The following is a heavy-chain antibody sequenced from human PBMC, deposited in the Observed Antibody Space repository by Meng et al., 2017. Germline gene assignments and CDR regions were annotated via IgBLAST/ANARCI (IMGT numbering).Heavy chain of an antibody. J-gene: IGHJ4*02. V-gene: IGHV3-21*01. CDR1: GFTFSSYS. D-gene: IGHD4-17*01. Sequence: VQLVESGGGLVKPGGSLRRSCAASGFTFSSYSMNWVRQAPGKGLEWVSSISSSSSYIYYADSVKGRFTISRDNAKNSLYLQMNSLRAEDTAVYYCAREDYGDSRPFDYWGQGTLVTVSS. CDR2: ISSSSSYI. CDR3: AREDYGDSRPFDY.